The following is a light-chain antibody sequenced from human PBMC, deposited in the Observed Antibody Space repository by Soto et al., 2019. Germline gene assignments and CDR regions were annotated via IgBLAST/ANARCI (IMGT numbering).Light chain of an antibody. CDR2: EVT. CDR3: SSYAATNNYV. CDR1: SSDVGGYNF. Sequence: QSALTQPPSASGSPGQSVTISCTGTSSDVGGYNFVSWYQQHPGKAPQLIIYEVTKRPSGVPDRFSGSKSGNTASLTVSGLQTEDEADYYCSSYAATNNYVCGSGTKVTVL. J-gene: IGLJ1*01. V-gene: IGLV2-8*01.